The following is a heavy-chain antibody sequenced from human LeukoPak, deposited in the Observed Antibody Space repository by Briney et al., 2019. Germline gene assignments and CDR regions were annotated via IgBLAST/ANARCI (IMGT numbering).Heavy chain of an antibody. CDR1: GFTFSSYA. CDR3: ALEGGSYLAY. J-gene: IGHJ4*02. D-gene: IGHD1-26*01. V-gene: IGHV3-30-3*01. CDR2: ISYDGSNK. Sequence: PGRSLRLSCAASGFTFSSYAMHWVRQAPGKGLEWVAVISYDGSNKYYADSVKGRFTISRDNSKNTLYLQMNSLRAEDTAVYYCALEGGSYLAYWGQGTLATVSS.